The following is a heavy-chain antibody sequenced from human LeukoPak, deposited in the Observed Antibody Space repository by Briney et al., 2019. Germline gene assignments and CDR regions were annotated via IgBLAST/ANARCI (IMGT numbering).Heavy chain of an antibody. Sequence: GGSLRLSCAASRFTFSSYAMSWVRQAPGKGLEWVSYISSSTSTIYYADSVKGRFTISRDNAKNSLYLQMNSLRAEDTAVYYCARELRAPYDILGRGNAFDIWGQGTRVTVSS. V-gene: IGHV3-48*03. CDR1: RFTFSSYA. J-gene: IGHJ3*02. CDR3: ARELRAPYDILGRGNAFDI. CDR2: ISSSTSTI. D-gene: IGHD3-9*01.